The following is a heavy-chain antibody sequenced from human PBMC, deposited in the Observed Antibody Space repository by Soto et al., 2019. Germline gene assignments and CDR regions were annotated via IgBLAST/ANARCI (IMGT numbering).Heavy chain of an antibody. J-gene: IGHJ4*02. D-gene: IGHD3-10*01. V-gene: IGHV1-69*01. Sequence: QVQLVQSGAEVKKPGSSVKVSCKASGGIFSTYAISWLRQAPGQGLEWMGGIIPLFGTTNYAQRFQGRVNITADESTSTAYMELSRLRSEDTAVYYCARDRDDYGSGNYYNRIDFWGQGTLVTVSS. CDR3: ARDRDDYGSGNYYNRIDF. CDR2: IIPLFGTT. CDR1: GGIFSTYA.